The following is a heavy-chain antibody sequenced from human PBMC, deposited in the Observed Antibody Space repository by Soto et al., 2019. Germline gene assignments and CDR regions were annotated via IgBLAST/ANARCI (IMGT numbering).Heavy chain of an antibody. J-gene: IGHJ4*02. V-gene: IGHV3-15*01. CDR2: IKSQTDGGRI. Sequence: EVQVVESGGGLVKPGGSLRLSCEVSGLPFAKVWMSWIRQAPGKGLEWVGRIKSQTDGGRIDYAAPVKGRFTISRDDSKNTLHLQMNSLKTENTAVYYCTTSVTATPRAIDYWGQGNLVTVSS. CDR1: GLPFAKVW. CDR3: TTSVTATPRAIDY. D-gene: IGHD2-15*01.